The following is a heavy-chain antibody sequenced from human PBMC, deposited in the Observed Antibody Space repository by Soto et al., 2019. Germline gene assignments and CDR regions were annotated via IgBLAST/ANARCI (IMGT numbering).Heavy chain of an antibody. J-gene: IGHJ5*02. V-gene: IGHV4-59*01. Sequence: QVQLQESGPGLVKPSETLSLTCTVSGGSISSYYWSWIRQPPGKGLEWIGYIYYSGSTNYNPSLKSRVTISVDTSKNQFSLKLSSVTAADTAVYYCARGERGYSHGYWFDPWGQGTLVTVSS. D-gene: IGHD5-18*01. CDR1: GGSISSYY. CDR2: IYYSGST. CDR3: ARGERGYSHGYWFDP.